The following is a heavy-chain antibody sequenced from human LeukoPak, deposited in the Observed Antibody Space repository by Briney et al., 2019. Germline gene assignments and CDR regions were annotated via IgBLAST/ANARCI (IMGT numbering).Heavy chain of an antibody. V-gene: IGHV3-48*01. CDR1: GFTFSAYN. D-gene: IGHD3-22*01. CDR2: ISADSSTV. J-gene: IGHJ4*02. CDR3: VRDNSRGQSLGVIY. Sequence: GGSLRLSCAASGFTFSAYNMDWVRQAPGTGLEWLSYISADSSTVQYADSVRGRFTTSGDNAKNSLYPQMNSLRAEDTAVYYCVRDNSRGQSLGVIYWGQGSLVTVSS.